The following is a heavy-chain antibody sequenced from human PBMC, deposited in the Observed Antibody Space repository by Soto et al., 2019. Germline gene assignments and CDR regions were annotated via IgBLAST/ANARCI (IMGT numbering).Heavy chain of an antibody. CDR3: AKEGLRAVNSFDSYGLEI. J-gene: IGHJ6*02. CDR1: GLTISNYG. V-gene: IGHV3-23*01. CDR2: ISGSGGSI. Sequence: EVQLLESGGGVVQPGGSLTLSCAVSGLTISNYGMSWVRQAPGTGLEWVSTISGSGGSIHYTESVKGRFTIASDNSKNTLYLQMDILRVEDTAIDYCAKEGLRAVNSFDSYGLEIWVQGTTVTVS. D-gene: IGHD4-17*01.